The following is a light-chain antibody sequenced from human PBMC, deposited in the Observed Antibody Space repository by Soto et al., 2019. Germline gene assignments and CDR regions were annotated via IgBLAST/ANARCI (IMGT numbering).Light chain of an antibody. V-gene: IGKV3-20*01. J-gene: IGKJ5*01. CDR2: GAS. Sequence: EIVLTQSPGTLSLSPGERATLSCRASQSVSSSYLAWYQQKPGQAPRLLIYGASSRPTGIPDRFSGSGSGTDFTLTISRLEPDDFATYYCQQYNSYPITFGQGTRLEIK. CDR3: QQYNSYPIT. CDR1: QSVSSSY.